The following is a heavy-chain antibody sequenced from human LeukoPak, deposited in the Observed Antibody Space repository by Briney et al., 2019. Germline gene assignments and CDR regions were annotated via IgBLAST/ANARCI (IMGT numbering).Heavy chain of an antibody. CDR1: GYTFTSYG. D-gene: IGHD3-22*01. CDR2: ISAYNGNT. J-gene: IGHJ4*02. Sequence: ASVKVSCKVSGYTFTSYGISWVRQAPGQGLEWMGWISAYNGNTNYAQKLQGRVTMTTDTSTSTAYMELRSLRSDDTAVYYCARDYYDSSGYLPLFDYWGQGTLVTVSS. CDR3: ARDYYDSSGYLPLFDY. V-gene: IGHV1-18*01.